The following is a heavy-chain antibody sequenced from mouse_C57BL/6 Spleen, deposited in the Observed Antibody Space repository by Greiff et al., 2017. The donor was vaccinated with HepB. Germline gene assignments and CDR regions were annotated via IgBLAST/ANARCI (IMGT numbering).Heavy chain of an antibody. D-gene: IGHD1-1*01. CDR3: ARSRYYGSSYYFDY. CDR1: GYAFSSYW. CDR2: IYPGDGDT. Sequence: VQLQESGAELVKPGASVKISCKASGYAFSSYWMNWVKQRPGKGLEWIGQIYPGDGDTNYNGKVKGKATLTADKSSSTAYMQLSSLTSEDSAVYFCARSRYYGSSYYFDYWGQGTTLTVSS. V-gene: IGHV1-80*01. J-gene: IGHJ2*01.